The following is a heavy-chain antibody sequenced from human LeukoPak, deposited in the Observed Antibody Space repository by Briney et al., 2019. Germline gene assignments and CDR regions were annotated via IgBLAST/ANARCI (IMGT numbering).Heavy chain of an antibody. CDR2: ISYDGSNK. J-gene: IGHJ3*02. Sequence: GRSLRLSCAASGFTFSSYGMHWVRQAPGKGLEWVAVISYDGSNKYYADSVKGLFTISRDNSKNTLYLQMNSPRAEDTAVYYCAKDRGDYYDSSGYYSGGFDIWGQGTMVTVSS. V-gene: IGHV3-30*18. D-gene: IGHD3-22*01. CDR1: GFTFSSYG. CDR3: AKDRGDYYDSSGYYSGGFDI.